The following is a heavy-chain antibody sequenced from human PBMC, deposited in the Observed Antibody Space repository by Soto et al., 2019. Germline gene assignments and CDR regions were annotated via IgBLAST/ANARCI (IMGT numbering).Heavy chain of an antibody. CDR2: IYTSGST. CDR1: GGSISSYY. Sequence: SETLSLTCTVSGGSISSYYWSWIRQPAGKGLEWIGRIYTSGSTNYNPSLKGRVTMSVDTSKNQFSLKLSSVTAADTAVYYCARDRYYGSGSYYKYYYGMDVWGQGTTVTVSS. CDR3: ARDRYYGSGSYYKYYYGMDV. D-gene: IGHD3-10*01. V-gene: IGHV4-4*07. J-gene: IGHJ6*02.